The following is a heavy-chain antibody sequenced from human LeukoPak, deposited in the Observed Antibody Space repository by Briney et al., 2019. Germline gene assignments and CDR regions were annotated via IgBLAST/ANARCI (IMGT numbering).Heavy chain of an antibody. CDR1: GYNFTDYY. CDR3: ARDSGLGPTWHPFDH. CDR2: INPKSGGT. D-gene: IGHD1-26*01. J-gene: IGHJ4*02. Sequence: ASVKVSCKASGYNFTDYYIHWVRQAPGQGLEWMGWINPKSGGTNYAQRFRGRVTMTRDTSISTAYMELSGLRSDDAAVYYCARDSGLGPTWHPFDHWGQGTPVTVSS. V-gene: IGHV1-2*02.